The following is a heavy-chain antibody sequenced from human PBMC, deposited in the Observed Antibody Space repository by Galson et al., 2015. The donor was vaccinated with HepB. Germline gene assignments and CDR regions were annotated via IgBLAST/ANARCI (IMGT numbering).Heavy chain of an antibody. CDR2: ISGSGRTT. D-gene: IGHD3-22*01. V-gene: IGHV3-23*01. Sequence: SLRLSCAASGFTFNTYAVSWVRQAPGKGLEWVSSISGSGRTTYYADSVKGRFTISRDNSKNTLSLQMNSLRAEDTAMYYCAKPGDYYDAFFFGNFDYWGRGTRVTVSS. CDR1: GFTFNTYA. J-gene: IGHJ4*02. CDR3: AKPGDYYDAFFFGNFDY.